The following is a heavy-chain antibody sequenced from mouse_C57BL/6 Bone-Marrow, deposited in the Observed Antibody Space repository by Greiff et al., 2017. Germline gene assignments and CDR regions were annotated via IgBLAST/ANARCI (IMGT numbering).Heavy chain of an antibody. CDR2: IHPNSGST. Sequence: QVQLKQPGAELVKPGASVKLSCKASGYTFTSYWMHWVKQRPGQGLEWIGMIHPNSGSTNYNEKFKSKATLTVDKSSSTAYMQLSSLTSEDSAVYYCARQLRLRFAYWGQGTLVTVSA. CDR3: ARQLRLRFAY. CDR1: GYTFTSYW. J-gene: IGHJ3*01. D-gene: IGHD3-2*02. V-gene: IGHV1-64*01.